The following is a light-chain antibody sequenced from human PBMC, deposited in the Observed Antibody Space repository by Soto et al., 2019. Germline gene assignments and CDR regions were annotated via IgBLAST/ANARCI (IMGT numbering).Light chain of an antibody. Sequence: SYELTQPPSVSVSPGQTARITCSGDTLPRKYAYWYQKKSGQAPVLVIYDDNKRPSGIPERFSGASSGTMATLTISGAQVEDEADYSCYSTDSSGNHRVFGGGTKVTV. CDR2: DDN. CDR3: YSTDSSGNHRV. CDR1: TLPRKY. V-gene: IGLV3-10*01. J-gene: IGLJ3*02.